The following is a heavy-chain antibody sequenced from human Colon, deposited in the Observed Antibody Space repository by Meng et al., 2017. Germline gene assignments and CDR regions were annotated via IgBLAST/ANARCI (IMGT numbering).Heavy chain of an antibody. CDR3: ARDCNYAYCHNERPIYDF. D-gene: IGHD3-16*01. CDR2: INAGNGGT. V-gene: IGHV1-3*01. Sequence: QVKLGQSGAEVKNPGDLVKVSCKASGYSFTNYAIHWVRQAPGQRLEWMGWINAGNGGTHYAQKFKGRVSITSDTSANIAYMELSTLTSKDTAVYYCARDCNYAYCHNERPIYDFWGQGTLVTVSS. J-gene: IGHJ4*02. CDR1: GYSFTNYA.